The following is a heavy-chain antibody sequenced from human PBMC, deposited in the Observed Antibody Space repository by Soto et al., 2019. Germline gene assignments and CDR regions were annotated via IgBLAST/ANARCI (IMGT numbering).Heavy chain of an antibody. Sequence: GGSLRLSCAASGFTFSSYDMHWVRQATGKGLEWVSAIGTAGDTYYPGSVKGRFTISRENAKNSLYLQMNSLRAGDTAVYYCARGVSSSGVNHAFDIWGQGTMVTVSS. V-gene: IGHV3-13*01. D-gene: IGHD6-13*01. CDR2: IGTAGDT. CDR3: ARGVSSSGVNHAFDI. CDR1: GFTFSSYD. J-gene: IGHJ3*02.